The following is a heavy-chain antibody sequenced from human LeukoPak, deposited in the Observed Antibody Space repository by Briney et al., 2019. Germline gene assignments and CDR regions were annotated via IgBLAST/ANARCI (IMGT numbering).Heavy chain of an antibody. J-gene: IGHJ4*02. D-gene: IGHD1-7*01. CDR3: ARFLIGTKFYFDY. V-gene: IGHV1-2*02. CDR1: GYTFSGYY. CDR2: INPNNGDT. Sequence: ASVTASCKTSGYTFSGYYIHWVRQAPGHGLEWMGWINPNNGDTVYAQRFQGRVTMTRDTSISTAYMELSRLSFDDTAVYYCARFLIGTKFYFDYWGQGTLVTVSS.